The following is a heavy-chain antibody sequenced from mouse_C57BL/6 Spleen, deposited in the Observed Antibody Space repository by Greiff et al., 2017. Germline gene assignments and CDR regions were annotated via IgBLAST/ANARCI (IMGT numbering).Heavy chain of an antibody. CDR2: IDPGDGDT. D-gene: IGHD2-4*01. J-gene: IGHJ3*01. V-gene: IGHV14-2*01. CDR1: GFNIKDYY. CDR3: AVIYYDYPFAY. Sequence: VQLQQSGAELVKPGASVKLSCTASGFNIKDYYMHWVKQRTEQGLEWIGRIDPGDGDTKYAPKFQGKATITADTSSNTAYLQLSSLTSEDTAVYYCAVIYYDYPFAYWGQGTLVTVSA.